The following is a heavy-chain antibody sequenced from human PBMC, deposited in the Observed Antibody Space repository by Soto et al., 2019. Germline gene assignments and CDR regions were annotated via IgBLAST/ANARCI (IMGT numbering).Heavy chain of an antibody. CDR2: IKSKTDGGTT. D-gene: IGHD3-10*01. CDR1: GFAFSNAW. CDR3: TTEWFGEFRGIKVFGV. J-gene: IGHJ6*02. V-gene: IGHV3-15*01. Sequence: GGSLRLSCAASGFAFSNAWMSWVRQAPGKGLEWVGRIKSKTDGGTTDYAAPVKGRFTISRDDSKNTLYPQMNSLKTEDTAVYYCTTEWFGEFRGIKVFGVWGQGTTVTVSS.